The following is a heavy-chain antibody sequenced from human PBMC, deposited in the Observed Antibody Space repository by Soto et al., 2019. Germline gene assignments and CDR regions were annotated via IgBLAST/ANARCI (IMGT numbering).Heavy chain of an antibody. CDR3: ARVSDYYDSSGYFDY. D-gene: IGHD3-22*01. CDR1: GGSISSYY. V-gene: IGHV4-4*07. Sequence: PSETLSLTCTVSGGSISSYYWSWTRQPAGKGLEWIGRIYTSGSTNYNPSLKSRVTMSVDTSKNQFSLKLNSVTAADTAVYYCARVSDYYDSSGYFDYWGQGTLVTVSS. J-gene: IGHJ4*02. CDR2: IYTSGST.